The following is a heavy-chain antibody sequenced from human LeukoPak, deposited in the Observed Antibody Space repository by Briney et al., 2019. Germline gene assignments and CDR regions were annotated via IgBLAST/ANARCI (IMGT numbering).Heavy chain of an antibody. CDR1: GFTFSTYV. V-gene: IGHV3-30*01. D-gene: IGHD2-2*01. CDR2: VSYYGTYQ. J-gene: IGHJ4*02. CDR3: TRGTDLVVAPGDLGEGYFDS. Sequence: GGSLRLSCAASGFTFSTYVMHWVRQAPGKGLEWVAVVSYYGTYQSYADSVKGRFTISRDDSENTLYLQMNSLGPEDTAVYYCTRGTDLVVAPGDLGEGYFDSWGQGALVAVSS.